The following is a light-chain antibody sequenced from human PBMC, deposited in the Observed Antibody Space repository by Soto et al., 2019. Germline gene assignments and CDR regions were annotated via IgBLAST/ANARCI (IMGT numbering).Light chain of an antibody. Sequence: SYELTQPPSVSVAPGQTARITGGGKNIGSKSVHWYQQKPDQAPVLVVYDDSDRPSGIPERFSGSNSGNTATLTISRVEAGDEADYYCQVWDSSSDHVVFGGGTKLTVL. V-gene: IGLV3-21*02. J-gene: IGLJ2*01. CDR3: QVWDSSSDHVV. CDR2: DDS. CDR1: NIGSKS.